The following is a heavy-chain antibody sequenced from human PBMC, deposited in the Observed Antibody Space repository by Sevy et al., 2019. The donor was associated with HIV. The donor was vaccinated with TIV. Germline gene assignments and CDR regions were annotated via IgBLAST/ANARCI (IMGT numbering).Heavy chain of an antibody. Sequence: SGPTLVNPTQTLTLTCTFSGFSLSTSGVGVGWIRQPPGKALEWLALIYWDDDTRYSPSLKSRLNITKDTSTNQVVLTMTNMKPVDTATYFCAHRRMVRGVITAPFDYWGQGTLVTVSS. CDR2: IYWDDDT. J-gene: IGHJ4*02. D-gene: IGHD3-10*01. CDR1: GFSLSTSGVG. V-gene: IGHV2-5*02. CDR3: AHRRMVRGVITAPFDY.